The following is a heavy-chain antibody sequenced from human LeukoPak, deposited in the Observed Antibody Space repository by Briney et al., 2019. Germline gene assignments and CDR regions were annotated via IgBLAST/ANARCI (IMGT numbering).Heavy chain of an antibody. J-gene: IGHJ4*02. D-gene: IGHD2-2*01. Sequence: GGSLRLSCAASGFTFSTYTMNWVRQAPGKGLEWVSYISGGGSTIYYADSVKGRSTISRDNAKNSLFLQLNSLRAEDTAVYYCARAASLDYWGQGTLATVSS. CDR3: ARAASLDY. CDR2: ISGGGSTI. CDR1: GFTFSTYT. V-gene: IGHV3-48*01.